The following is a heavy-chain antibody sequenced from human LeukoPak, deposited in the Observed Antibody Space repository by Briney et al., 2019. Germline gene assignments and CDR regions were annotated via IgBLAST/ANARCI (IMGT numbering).Heavy chain of an antibody. CDR2: IYHSGST. V-gene: IGHV4-4*02. Sequence: SETLSLTCAVSGGSISSSNWWSWVRQPPGKGLEWIGEIYHSGSTNYNPSLKSRVTMSVDTSKNQFSLKLSSVTAADTAVYYCASSYCSSTSCYGFGAFDIWGQGTMVTVSS. J-gene: IGHJ3*02. D-gene: IGHD2-2*01. CDR3: ASSYCSSTSCYGFGAFDI. CDR1: GGSISSSNW.